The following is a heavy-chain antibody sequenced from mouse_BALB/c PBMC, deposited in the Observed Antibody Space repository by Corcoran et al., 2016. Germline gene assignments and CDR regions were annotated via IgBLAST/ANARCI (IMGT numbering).Heavy chain of an antibody. CDR3: ARYHYGNFAY. CDR1: GYTFTDDN. J-gene: IGHJ3*01. D-gene: IGHD2-1*01. Sequence: EVLLQQSGPELVKPGASVKIPCKASGYTFTDDNMDWVKQSHGKSLEWIGDINPNNGGTIYNQKFKGKATLTVDKSSSTAYMELRSLTSEDTAVYYCARYHYGNFAYWGQGTLVTVSA. V-gene: IGHV1-18*01. CDR2: INPNNGGT.